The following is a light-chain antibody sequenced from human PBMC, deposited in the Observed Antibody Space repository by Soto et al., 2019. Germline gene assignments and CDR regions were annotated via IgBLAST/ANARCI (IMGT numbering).Light chain of an antibody. Sequence: EVVLTQSPGTLSLSPGERATLSCRASQSVSNNYLAWYQQKPGQAPRLVIFGSSDRATGIPDRFSGSGSGTDFTLTISRLEPEDFAVYYCQQYGSSPPYTFVQGTKLEIK. CDR1: QSVSNNY. CDR2: GSS. J-gene: IGKJ2*01. CDR3: QQYGSSPPYT. V-gene: IGKV3-20*01.